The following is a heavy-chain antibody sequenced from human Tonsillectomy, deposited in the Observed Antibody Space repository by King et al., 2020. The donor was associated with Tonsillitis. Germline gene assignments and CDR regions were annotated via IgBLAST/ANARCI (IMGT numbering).Heavy chain of an antibody. CDR1: GFTVSSNY. J-gene: IGHJ4*02. Sequence: VQLVESGGGLVQPGGSLRLSCAASGFTVSSNYMIWVRQAPGKGLEWVSVIHSGGNTYYADSVKGRFTISRDNSKNMLFLQMGSLRGEDTAVYYCARDRSPGRGWALGYWGQGTLVTVSS. D-gene: IGHD6-19*01. CDR2: IHSGGNT. V-gene: IGHV3-66*01. CDR3: ARDRSPGRGWALGY.